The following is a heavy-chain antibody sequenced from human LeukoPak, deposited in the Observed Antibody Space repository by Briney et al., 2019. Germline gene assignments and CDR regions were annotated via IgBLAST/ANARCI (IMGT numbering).Heavy chain of an antibody. CDR3: ATVYGGNDITSDI. CDR2: IKSRADGGTT. J-gene: IGHJ3*02. CDR1: GFIIVNAW. V-gene: IGHV3-15*01. Sequence: PGVSLRLSCAPSGFIIVNAWMNWVRQAPGKGLEWVGRIKSRADGGTTDYAAPVKGRFTISRDGSALYLQMNSLKTEDTAVYYCATVYGGNDITSDIWGQGTTVTVRS. D-gene: IGHD1-1*01.